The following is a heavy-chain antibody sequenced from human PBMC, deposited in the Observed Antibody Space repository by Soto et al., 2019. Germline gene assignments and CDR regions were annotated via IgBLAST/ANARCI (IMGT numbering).Heavy chain of an antibody. CDR1: GASISSGDYY. Sequence: PSETLSLSCNVSGASISSGDYYWSWIRQPPGKGLEWIGCIYFSETTSYNPSLKSRVTISVDTSKNQFSLKLSSVTAADTAVYYCARRGSGSYSGYWGQGTLVTVSS. J-gene: IGHJ4*02. CDR2: IYFSETT. D-gene: IGHD3-10*01. V-gene: IGHV4-39*01. CDR3: ARRGSGSYSGY.